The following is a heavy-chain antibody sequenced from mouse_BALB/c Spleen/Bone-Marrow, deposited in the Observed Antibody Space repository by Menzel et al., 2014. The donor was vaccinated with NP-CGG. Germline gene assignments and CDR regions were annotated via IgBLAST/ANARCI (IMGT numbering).Heavy chain of an antibody. CDR1: GYPFTDYN. J-gene: IGHJ2*01. V-gene: IGHV1S29*02. Sequence: VQLQQSGPELVKPGASVKISCKASGYPFTDYNMHWVKQSHGKGLEWIGYIYPHTSDTGYNQKFRDKATLTVDISSSTACMVLRSLASEDSAVYYCVRAPPITSVVTRDYWGQGTTLTVSS. CDR3: VRAPPITSVVTRDY. CDR2: IYPHTSDT. D-gene: IGHD1-1*01.